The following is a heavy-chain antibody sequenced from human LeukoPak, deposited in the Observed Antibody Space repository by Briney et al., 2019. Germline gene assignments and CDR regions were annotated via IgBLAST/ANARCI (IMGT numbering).Heavy chain of an antibody. V-gene: IGHV1-2*02. CDR2: INPNSGGT. J-gene: IGHJ4*02. CDR3: AKRWNYGPFDY. CDR1: GYTFTGYY. D-gene: IGHD1-7*01. Sequence: ASVKVSCKASGYTFTGYYMHWVRQAPGQGLEWMGWINPNSGGTNYAQKFQGRVTMTRDTSISTAYMGLSRLRSDDTAVYYCAKRWNYGPFDYWGQGTLVAVSS.